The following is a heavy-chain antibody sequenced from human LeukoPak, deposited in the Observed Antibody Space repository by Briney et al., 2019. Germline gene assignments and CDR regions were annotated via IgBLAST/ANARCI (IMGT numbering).Heavy chain of an antibody. D-gene: IGHD4-11*01. V-gene: IGHV3-20*04. Sequence: GGSLRLSCEASGFTFDDFDMTWVRQAPGKGLEWVSTIKWNGDVIGYADSVKGRFTISRDNAKNSLFLQMKSLRADDTAFYYCARDATLYSRDYWGQGTRVTVSS. J-gene: IGHJ4*02. CDR2: IKWNGDVI. CDR1: GFTFDDFD. CDR3: ARDATLYSRDY.